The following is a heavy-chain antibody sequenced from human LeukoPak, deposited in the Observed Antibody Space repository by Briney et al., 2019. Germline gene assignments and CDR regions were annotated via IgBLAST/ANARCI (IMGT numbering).Heavy chain of an antibody. D-gene: IGHD1-26*01. J-gene: IGHJ4*02. CDR2: ISGDNGDT. V-gene: IGHV1-18*01. CDR1: GYTFTTYG. CDR3: ARDRYGVRSGSCDY. Sequence: ASVKVSCKASGYTFTTYGISRVRQAPGQGLEWLGWISGDNGDTNYAQNLQGRVTMTTDTSTSTAYMELRSLTYDDTAVYYCARDRYGVRSGSCDYWGQGTLVTVSS.